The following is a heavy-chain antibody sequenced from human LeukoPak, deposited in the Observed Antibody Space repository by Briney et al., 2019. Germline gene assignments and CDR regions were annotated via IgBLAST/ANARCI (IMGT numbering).Heavy chain of an antibody. J-gene: IGHJ4*02. CDR1: GGSISSSSYY. CDR2: IYYSGST. D-gene: IGHD4-17*01. V-gene: IGHV4-39*07. CDR3: ARDRNYGDYVTSYYFDY. Sequence: SETLSLTCTVSGGSISSSSYYWGWIRQPPGKGLEWIGSIYYSGSTYYNPSLKSRVTISVDTSKNQFSLKLSSVTAADTAVYYCARDRNYGDYVTSYYFDYWGQGTLVTVSS.